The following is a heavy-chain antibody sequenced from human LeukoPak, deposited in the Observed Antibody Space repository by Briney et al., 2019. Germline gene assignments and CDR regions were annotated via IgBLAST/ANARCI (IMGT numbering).Heavy chain of an antibody. CDR3: ARTGEYSGSGPSWAFDI. Sequence: SETLSLTCTVSGGSIGTYYWSWVRQSPGTGLEWIGYIYVTGTRYNPYLQSRVTISVDRSRNQFFLKMTSVTAADTAVYYCARTGEYSGSGPSWAFDIWGQGTMVTVSS. D-gene: IGHD3-10*01. J-gene: IGHJ3*02. CDR2: IYVTGT. CDR1: GGSIGTYY. V-gene: IGHV4-4*09.